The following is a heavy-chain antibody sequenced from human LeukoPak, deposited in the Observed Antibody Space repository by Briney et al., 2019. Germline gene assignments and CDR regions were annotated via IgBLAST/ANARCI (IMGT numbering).Heavy chain of an antibody. CDR3: ARDGRAAAGRDF. V-gene: IGHV4-34*01. Sequence: WEALSLTCAVYGGFLRRYYWIWIRQPPGKGLEWIGEVNDRGSTNYNPYLKSPVTISVDTSNNQFPLKLNSVTAADTAVYYCARDGRAAAGRDFWGQGTLVTVSS. CDR2: VNDRGST. D-gene: IGHD6-13*01. J-gene: IGHJ4*02. CDR1: GGFLRRYY.